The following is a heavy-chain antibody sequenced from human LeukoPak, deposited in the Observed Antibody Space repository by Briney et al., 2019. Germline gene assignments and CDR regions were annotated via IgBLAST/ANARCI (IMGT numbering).Heavy chain of an antibody. CDR1: GFTFSSYW. CDR3: ARDHAVDGLVFDL. Sequence: SGGSLRLSCAASGFTFSSYWMNWVRQAPGKGLEWVASMEYDGSRIYYVDSVKGRFTISRDNAKNSLYLQMNSLRAEDTAVYYCARDHAVDGLVFDLWGQGTLVTVSS. J-gene: IGHJ4*02. D-gene: IGHD5-24*01. V-gene: IGHV3-7*01. CDR2: MEYDGSRI.